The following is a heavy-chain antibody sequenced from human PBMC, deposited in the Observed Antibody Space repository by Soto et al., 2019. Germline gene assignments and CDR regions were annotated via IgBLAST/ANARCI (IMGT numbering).Heavy chain of an antibody. Sequence: EVQLLESGGGLVQPGGSLRLSCAASGFTFSSYAMSWVRQAPGKGLEWVSGISGSGVSTYYADSVKGRFTISRDNSKNTLFLQMNSLRADDTAVYYCAGDNFWSGSRIASDYWGQGTLVSVSS. D-gene: IGHD3-3*01. V-gene: IGHV3-23*01. CDR1: GFTFSSYA. CDR2: ISGSGVST. J-gene: IGHJ4*02. CDR3: AGDNFWSGSRIASDY.